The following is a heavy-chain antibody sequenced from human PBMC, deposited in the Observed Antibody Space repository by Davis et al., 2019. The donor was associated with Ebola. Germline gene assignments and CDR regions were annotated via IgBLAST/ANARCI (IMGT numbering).Heavy chain of an antibody. CDR3: ARDPRITIFGVVIMDTYYYGMDV. V-gene: IGHV1-18*01. Sequence: ASVKVSCKASGYTFTSYGISWVRQAPGQGLEWMGWISAYNGNTNYAQKLQGRVTMTTDTSTSTAYMELRSLRSDDTAVYYCARDPRITIFGVVIMDTYYYGMDVWGQGTTVTVSS. CDR1: GYTFTSYG. J-gene: IGHJ6*02. D-gene: IGHD3-3*01. CDR2: ISAYNGNT.